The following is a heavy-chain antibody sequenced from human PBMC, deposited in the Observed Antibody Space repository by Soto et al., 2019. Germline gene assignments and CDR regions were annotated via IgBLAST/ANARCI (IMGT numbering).Heavy chain of an antibody. V-gene: IGHV4-39*01. CDR2: IYYSGST. CDR3: ASFIAARPGYYYYYMDV. D-gene: IGHD6-6*01. J-gene: IGHJ6*03. CDR1: GGSIGSSSYY. Sequence: SETLSLTCTVSGGSIGSSSYYWGWIRQPPGKGLEWIGSIYYSGSTYYNPSLKSQVTISVDTSKNQFSLKLSSVTAADTAVYYCASFIAARPGYYYYYMDVWGKGTTVTVSS.